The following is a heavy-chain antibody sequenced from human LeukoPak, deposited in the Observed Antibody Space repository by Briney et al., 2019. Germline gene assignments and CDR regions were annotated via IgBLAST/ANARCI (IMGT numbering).Heavy chain of an antibody. CDR3: AKGTRVFIAVAGPFDY. V-gene: IGHV3-23*01. Sequence: GGSLRLSCAASGFTFSSYAMSWVRQALGKGLEWVSAISGSGGSTYYADSVKGRFTISRDKSKNTLYLQMNSLRAEDTAVYYCAKGTRVFIAVAGPFDYWGQGTLVTVSS. D-gene: IGHD6-19*01. CDR2: ISGSGGST. CDR1: GFTFSSYA. J-gene: IGHJ4*02.